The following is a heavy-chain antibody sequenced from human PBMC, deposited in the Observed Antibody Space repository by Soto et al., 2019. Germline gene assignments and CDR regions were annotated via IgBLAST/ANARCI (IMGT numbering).Heavy chain of an antibody. J-gene: IGHJ4*02. CDR3: AKDTMLALYYFDY. CDR2: ISGSGGST. Sequence: EVQLLESGGGLVQPGGSLRLSCAASGFTFSSYAMSWVRQAPGKGLEWVSAISGSGGSTYYADSVKGRFTISRDNSKNTLYLQMNSLRAEDRAVYYCAKDTMLALYYFDYWGQGTLVTVSS. D-gene: IGHD1-1*01. V-gene: IGHV3-23*01. CDR1: GFTFSSYA.